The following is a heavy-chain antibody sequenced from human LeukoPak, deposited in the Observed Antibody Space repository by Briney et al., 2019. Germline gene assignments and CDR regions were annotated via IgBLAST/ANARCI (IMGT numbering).Heavy chain of an antibody. CDR1: GGSISSYY. D-gene: IGHD3-9*01. J-gene: IGHJ5*02. Sequence: SETLSLTCTVSGGSISSYYWSWIRQPPGKGLEWIGYIYYSGSTNYNPSLKSRVTISVDTSKNQFSLKLSSVTAADTAVYYCARDNYDILTGYYTRWFDPWGQGTLVTVSS. CDR2: IYYSGST. V-gene: IGHV4-59*01. CDR3: ARDNYDILTGYYTRWFDP.